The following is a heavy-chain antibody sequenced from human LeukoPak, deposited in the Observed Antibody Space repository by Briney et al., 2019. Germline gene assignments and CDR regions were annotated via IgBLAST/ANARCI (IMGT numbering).Heavy chain of an antibody. CDR2: INNNGANT. V-gene: IGHV3-23*01. CDR3: AELGITMIGGV. CDR1: GFTFSTYG. Sequence: GGSLRLSCAASGFTFSTYGMSWVRQAPGKGREWVAGINNNGANTYYAASVKGRFTISRDNSKNTLYLQMNSLRAEATAVYYCAELGITMIGGVWGKGTTVTISS. D-gene: IGHD3-10*02. J-gene: IGHJ6*04.